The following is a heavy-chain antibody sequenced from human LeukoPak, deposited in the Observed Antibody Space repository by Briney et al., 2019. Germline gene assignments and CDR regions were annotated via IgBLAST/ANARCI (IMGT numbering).Heavy chain of an antibody. V-gene: IGHV3-30*02. CDR2: IRYDGSNK. CDR3: AKDLYRLGEFDAFDN. Sequence: GGSLRLSCAASGFTFSRNGMHWVRQAPGKGLEWVAFIRYDGSNKYYADSVKGRFTISRDNAKNSLYLQMNSLRVEDTALYYCAKDLYRLGEFDAFDNWGQGTMVTVSS. CDR1: GFTFSRNG. D-gene: IGHD3-16*01. J-gene: IGHJ3*02.